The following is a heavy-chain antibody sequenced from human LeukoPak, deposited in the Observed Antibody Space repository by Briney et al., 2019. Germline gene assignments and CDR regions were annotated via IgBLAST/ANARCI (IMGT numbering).Heavy chain of an antibody. J-gene: IGHJ4*02. D-gene: IGHD6-13*01. CDR3: ARGLAAATDY. CDR1: GFNFRAYW. CDR2: MSGSGGST. V-gene: IGHV3-23*01. Sequence: GGSLRLSCTTSGFNFRAYWMGWVRQAPGKGLEWVSAMSGSGGSTYYADSVKGRFTISRDNSKNTLYLQVNSLRAEDTAAYYCARGLAAATDYWGQGTLVTVSS.